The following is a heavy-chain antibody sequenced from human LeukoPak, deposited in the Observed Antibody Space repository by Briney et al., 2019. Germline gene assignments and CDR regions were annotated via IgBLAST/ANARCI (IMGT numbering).Heavy chain of an antibody. J-gene: IGHJ5*02. D-gene: IGHD3-10*01. Sequence: ASVKVSCKASGYSFTGYYLSWVRQAPGQGLEWMGWIKPNSGGTRSAQKFQGRVTMTRDTSISTAYMELSSLRYDDTAVYYCATNILVRDIINWFDPWGQGTLITVSS. CDR3: ATNILVRDIINWFDP. CDR1: GYSFTGYY. V-gene: IGHV1-2*02. CDR2: IKPNSGGT.